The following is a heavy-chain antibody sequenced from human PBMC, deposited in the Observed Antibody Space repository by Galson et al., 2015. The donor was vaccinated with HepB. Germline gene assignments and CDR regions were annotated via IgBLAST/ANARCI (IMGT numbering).Heavy chain of an antibody. CDR1: GYTFTTYW. J-gene: IGHJ6*01. Sequence: QSGAEVKKPGESLRISCQGSGYTFTTYWMSWVRQMPGKGLEWMGTIDPSDSHTNYSPSLQGHVTISVDKSFRTVYLQWSSLKASDTAMYYCARLGRSGGDYYGMDVWGPGTTVTVSP. D-gene: IGHD2-15*01. CDR3: ARLGRSGGDYYGMDV. CDR2: IDPSDSHT. V-gene: IGHV5-10-1*01.